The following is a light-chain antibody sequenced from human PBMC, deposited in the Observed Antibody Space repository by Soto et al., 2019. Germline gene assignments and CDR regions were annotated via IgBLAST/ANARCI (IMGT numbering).Light chain of an antibody. J-gene: IGKJ1*01. CDR3: QQSYRSWT. V-gene: IGKV1-39*01. CDR2: GAS. Sequence: DLRMTQSPSSLSASVGDRVTITCRASQSISRSLNWYQQKPGKAPNLLIYGASSLQGGVPSRFSGSGSGTDFTLTISSLQPEDFATYYCQQSYRSWTFGQGTKVEIK. CDR1: QSISRS.